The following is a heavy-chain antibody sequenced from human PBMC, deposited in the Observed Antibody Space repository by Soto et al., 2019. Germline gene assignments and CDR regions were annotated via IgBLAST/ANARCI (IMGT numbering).Heavy chain of an antibody. CDR1: GFTFSSYW. D-gene: IGHD6-6*01. CDR3: ARVGGSSWH. V-gene: IGHV3-74*01. J-gene: IGHJ4*02. CDR2: INGDGGTT. Sequence: EVQLVESGGGLVQPGGSLRLSCAASGFTFSSYWMHWVRQAPGKGLVWVSRINGDGGTTNYADSVKGRFTISRDNAKNTLFLQMNRLRVEDAAVYYGARVGGSSWHWGQGTLVTVSS.